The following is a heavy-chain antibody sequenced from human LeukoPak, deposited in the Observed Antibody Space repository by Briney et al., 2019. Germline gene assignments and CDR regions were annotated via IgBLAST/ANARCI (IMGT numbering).Heavy chain of an antibody. J-gene: IGHJ4*02. Sequence: GGSLRLSCAASGLTFGDYAMSWVRQAPGKGLERVSTISSSGRDTYYADSVKGRFTISRDNSKNTLYLQMNSLRAEDTAVFYCAKIPPGYCSAGSCYLDYWGQGTLVTVSS. D-gene: IGHD2-15*01. V-gene: IGHV3-23*01. CDR3: AKIPPGYCSAGSCYLDY. CDR1: GLTFGDYA. CDR2: ISSSGRDT.